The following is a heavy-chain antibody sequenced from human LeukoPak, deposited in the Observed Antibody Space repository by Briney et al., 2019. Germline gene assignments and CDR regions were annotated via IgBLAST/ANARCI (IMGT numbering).Heavy chain of an antibody. CDR1: GGSVSSGSYY. V-gene: IGHV4-61*01. Sequence: SETLSLTCTVSGGSVSSGSYYWSWIRQPPGKGLEWIGYIYYSGSTNYNPSLKSRVTISVDTSKNQFSLKLSSVTAADTAVYYCARGWDIVVVPAAIPWFDPWGQGTLVTVSS. CDR2: IYYSGST. CDR3: ARGWDIVVVPAAIPWFDP. J-gene: IGHJ5*02. D-gene: IGHD2-2*01.